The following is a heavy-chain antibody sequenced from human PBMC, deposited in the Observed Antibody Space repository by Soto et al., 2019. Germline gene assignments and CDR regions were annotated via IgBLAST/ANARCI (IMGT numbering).Heavy chain of an antibody. CDR1: CYTFTSYG. D-gene: IGHD3-10*01. J-gene: IGHJ6*02. CDR2: INLKNGHT. Sequence: ASVKVSFKASCYTFTSYGLHWVRQAPGQGLEWMGWINLKNGHTFYAQKFQGRVTMTTDTSTSTAYMELWSLRSDDTAVYYCARGGGKIDRGIIITSPNYYYGLDVWGQGTTVTVSS. V-gene: IGHV1-18*01. CDR3: ARGGGKIDRGIIITSPNYYYGLDV.